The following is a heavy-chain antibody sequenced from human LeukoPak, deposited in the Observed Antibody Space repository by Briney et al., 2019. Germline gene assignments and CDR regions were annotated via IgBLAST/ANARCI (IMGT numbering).Heavy chain of an antibody. J-gene: IGHJ6*02. D-gene: IGHD4-17*01. V-gene: IGHV3-30*18. CDR2: ISYDGSNK. CDR1: GFTFSSYG. Sequence: GGSLRLSCAASGFTFSSYGMHWVRQAPGKGLEWVAVISYDGSNKYYADSVKGRFTTSRDNSKNTLYLQMNSLRAEDTAVYYCAKEYGDLPGYYYGMDVWGQGTTVTVSS. CDR3: AKEYGDLPGYYYGMDV.